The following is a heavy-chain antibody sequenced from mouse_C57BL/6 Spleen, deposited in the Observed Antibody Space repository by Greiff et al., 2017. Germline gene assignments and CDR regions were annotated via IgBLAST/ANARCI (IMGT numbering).Heavy chain of an antibody. V-gene: IGHV1-7*01. J-gene: IGHJ1*03. CDR1: GYTFPSYW. CDR2: INPSSGYT. CDR3: ARTGDGWDFDV. D-gene: IGHD2-3*01. Sequence: QVQLQQSGAELAKPGASVKLSCKASGYTFPSYWMHWVKQRPGQGLEWIGYINPSSGYTKYNQKFKDKATLTADKSSSTAYMQLSSLTYEDSAVDYCARTGDGWDFDVWGTGTTVTVSS.